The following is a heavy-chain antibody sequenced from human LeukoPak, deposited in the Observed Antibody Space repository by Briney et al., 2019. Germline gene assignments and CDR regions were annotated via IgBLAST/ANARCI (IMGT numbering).Heavy chain of an antibody. CDR3: AKDTSGYYRPFYY. CDR1: GLTISIYT. Sequence: GGSLRLSCAASGLTISIYTMTWVRQAPGKGLEWVSASSGSGAYTYYADSVKDRFTISRDNSKNPLYLQMNGLRSEDTAVYYCAKDTSGYYRPFYYWGQETLVTVSS. D-gene: IGHD3-22*01. CDR2: SSGSGAYT. J-gene: IGHJ4*02. V-gene: IGHV3-23*01.